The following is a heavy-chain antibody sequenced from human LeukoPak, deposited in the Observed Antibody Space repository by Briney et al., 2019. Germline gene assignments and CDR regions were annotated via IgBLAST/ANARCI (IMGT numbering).Heavy chain of an antibody. Sequence: SLRPXXXXSGFTFXXYAMHWVRXAPGKGLEWVSGISWNSGSIVYADSVKGRFTISRDNAKNSLYLQMNSLRAEDTAVYYCANEYGSVTYSRYWGQGTLVTVSS. J-gene: IGHJ4*02. CDR3: ANEYGSVTYSRY. CDR1: GFTFXXYA. V-gene: IGHV3-9*01. D-gene: IGHD3-10*01. CDR2: ISWNSGSI.